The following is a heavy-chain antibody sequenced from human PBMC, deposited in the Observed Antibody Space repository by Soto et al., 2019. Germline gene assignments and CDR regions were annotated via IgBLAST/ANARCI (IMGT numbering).Heavy chain of an antibody. CDR1: GFTFTSSA. J-gene: IGHJ4*02. D-gene: IGHD3-3*01. Sequence: SVKVSCKASGFTFTSSAMQWVRQARGQRLEWIGWIVVGSGNTNYAQKFQERVTITRDMSTSTAYMELSSLRSEDTAVYYCASALRRGFLTWLSIFDYCGEGTLVTV. V-gene: IGHV1-58*02. CDR2: IVVGSGNT. CDR3: ASALRRGFLTWLSIFDY.